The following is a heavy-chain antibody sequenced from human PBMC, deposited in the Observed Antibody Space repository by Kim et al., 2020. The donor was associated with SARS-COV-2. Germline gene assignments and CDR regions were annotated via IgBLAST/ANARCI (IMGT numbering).Heavy chain of an antibody. CDR1: GGTFSSYA. CDR2: IIPIFGTA. D-gene: IGHD3-22*01. V-gene: IGHV1-69*13. J-gene: IGHJ4*02. Sequence: SVKVSCKASGGTFSSYAISWVRQAPGQGLEWMGGIIPIFGTANYAQKFQGRVTITADESTSTAYMELSSLRSEDTAVYYCARRTPDYDSSCYYFDYWGQGPLVTVSS. CDR3: ARRTPDYDSSCYYFDY.